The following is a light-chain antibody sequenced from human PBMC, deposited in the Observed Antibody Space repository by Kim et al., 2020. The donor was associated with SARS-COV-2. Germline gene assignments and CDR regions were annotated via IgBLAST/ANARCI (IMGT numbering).Light chain of an antibody. CDR1: SSNIGTGYD. J-gene: IGLJ3*02. Sequence: QSVLTQPPSVSGAPGQRVTISCTGSSSNIGTGYDVHWYQHLPGTAPKLLIYANNNRPSGVPDRFSGSKSGTSASLAITGLQAEDEADYYCQSYDSSLDVWMFGGGTQLTVL. CDR3: QSYDSSLDVWM. CDR2: ANN. V-gene: IGLV1-40*01.